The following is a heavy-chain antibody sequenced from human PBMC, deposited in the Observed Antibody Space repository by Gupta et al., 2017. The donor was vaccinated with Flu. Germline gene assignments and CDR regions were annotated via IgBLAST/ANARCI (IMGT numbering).Heavy chain of an antibody. CDR1: GYTFTSYD. CDR3: ARMVGYSAKQVRLDY. CDR2: MNPSRDNT. V-gene: IGHV1-8*01. J-gene: IGHJ4*02. Sequence: QVLLVQSGAGVTKPGASVKVSCKASGYTFTSYDINWVRQAPGQGLEWMGWMNPSRDNTGYAQTFQGRITMTRDTSINTFYMELSGLRSEDTAVYYCARMVGYSAKQVRLDYWGQGTLVTVSS. D-gene: IGHD1-26*01.